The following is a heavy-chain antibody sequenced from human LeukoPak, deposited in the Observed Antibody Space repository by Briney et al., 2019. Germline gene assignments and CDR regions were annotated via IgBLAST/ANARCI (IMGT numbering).Heavy chain of an antibody. CDR1: AGTFISYA. CDR2: INPNSGGT. J-gene: IGHJ4*02. Sequence: GSSVKVSCKASAGTFISYAISWVRQAPGQGLEWMGWINPNSGGTNYAQKLQGRVTMTTDTSTSTAYMELRSLRSDDTAVYYCARVRPSSGGYDSHFDYWGQGTLVTVSS. CDR3: ARVRPSSGGYDSHFDY. V-gene: IGHV1-18*01. D-gene: IGHD5-12*01.